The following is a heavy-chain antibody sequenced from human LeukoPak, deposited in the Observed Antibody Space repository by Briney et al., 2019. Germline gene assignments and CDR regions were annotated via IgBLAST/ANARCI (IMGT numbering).Heavy chain of an antibody. V-gene: IGHV3-30*03. CDR2: ISYDGSNK. J-gene: IGHJ3*02. Sequence: GGSLRLSCAASGFTFSSYGMHWVRQAPGKGPEWVAVISYDGSNKYYADSVKGRFTISRDNSKNTLYLQMNSLRAEDTAVYYCAAHCGGDCYYAFDIWGQGTMVTVSS. D-gene: IGHD2-21*02. CDR3: AAHCGGDCYYAFDI. CDR1: GFTFSSYG.